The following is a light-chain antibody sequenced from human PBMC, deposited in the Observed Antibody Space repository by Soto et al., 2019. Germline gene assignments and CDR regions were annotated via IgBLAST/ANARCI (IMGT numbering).Light chain of an antibody. V-gene: IGLV6-57*04. CDR2: EDN. Sequence: NFMLTQPLSVSESPGKTITISCTRNSGSIASNHVQWYQRRPGNAPTTVIFEDNEKPSGVPDRFSGSIDTSSNSASLTISRLKTEDEADYYCQSYDSDNHVVFGGGTKLTVL. CDR1: SGSIASNH. J-gene: IGLJ2*01. CDR3: QSYDSDNHVV.